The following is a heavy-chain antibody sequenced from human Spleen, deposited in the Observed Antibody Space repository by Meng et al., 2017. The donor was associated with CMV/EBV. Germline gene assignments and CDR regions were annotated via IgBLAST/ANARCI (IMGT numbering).Heavy chain of an antibody. CDR2: ISSRCRYI. CDR1: GFTFSSYS. CDR3: ARDRGSGWYNWFDP. J-gene: IGHJ5*02. V-gene: IGHV3-21*01. D-gene: IGHD6-19*01. Sequence: EVQLVESGGGVVKLGGSVSRACAAAGFTFSSYSMNWVRQAPGKGLEWVSAISSRCRYIYYPDSVKGRFTISRDNAKNSLYLQMNSLRAEDTAVYYCARDRGSGWYNWFDPWGQGTLVTVSS.